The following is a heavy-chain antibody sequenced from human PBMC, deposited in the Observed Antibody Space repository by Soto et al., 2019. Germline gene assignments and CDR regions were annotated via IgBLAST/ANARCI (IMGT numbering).Heavy chain of an antibody. CDR1: GYIFTGYY. CDR2: INTKTGGT. CDR3: ATDKVAFDM. J-gene: IGHJ3*02. D-gene: IGHD3-9*01. V-gene: IGHV1-2*02. Sequence: ASVKVSCKASGYIFTGYYIQWVRQAPGQGLEWMGWINTKTGGTKYAQRFQGRVTMTRDTSINTAYMEVSRLRSDDTAVYYCATDKVAFDMWGQGTMVTVSS.